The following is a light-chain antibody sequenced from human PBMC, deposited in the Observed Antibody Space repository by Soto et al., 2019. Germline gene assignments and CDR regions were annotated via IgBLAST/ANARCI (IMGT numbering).Light chain of an antibody. CDR1: LRVSDMY. CDR2: AS. Sequence: EIVLTQSPGTLPLSPGERATLSCSASLRVSDMYLAWYQQKPGQAPRLLIYASNRATGSPDRFSGSGSGTDFTLTISRLEPEDFAVYYCQHYGTSALFGPGTKVEIK. CDR3: QHYGTSAL. J-gene: IGKJ3*01. V-gene: IGKV3-20*01.